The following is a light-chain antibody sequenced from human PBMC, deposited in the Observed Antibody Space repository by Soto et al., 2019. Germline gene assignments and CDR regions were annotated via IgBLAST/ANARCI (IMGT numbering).Light chain of an antibody. J-gene: IGKJ5*01. CDR3: QQYGSSPPIT. Sequence: EIVMTQSPATLSVSPGERSTLSCRASQSVSSSYLAWYQQKPGQAPRLLIYGASSRATGIPDRFSGSGSGTDFTLTISRLEPEDFAVYYCQQYGSSPPITFGQGTQLEIK. CDR1: QSVSSSY. CDR2: GAS. V-gene: IGKV3-20*01.